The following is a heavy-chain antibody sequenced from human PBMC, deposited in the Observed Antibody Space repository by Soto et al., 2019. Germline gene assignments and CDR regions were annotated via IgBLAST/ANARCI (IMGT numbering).Heavy chain of an antibody. Sequence: GGSLRLSCAASGFSFGDYAMIWIRQVPGKGLEWISGLYGSGGGIRYADSVKGRFTISRDNSAYSVYLQMNNLRAEDTAVYYCAKDAVSRDGVWLAHDWGQGTVVTVSS. CDR3: AKDAVSRDGVWLAHD. V-gene: IGHV3-23*01. CDR2: LYGSGGGI. CDR1: GFSFGDYA. J-gene: IGHJ4*02. D-gene: IGHD5-12*01.